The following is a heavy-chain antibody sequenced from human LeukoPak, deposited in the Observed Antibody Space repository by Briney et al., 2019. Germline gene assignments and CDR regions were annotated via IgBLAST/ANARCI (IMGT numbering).Heavy chain of an antibody. CDR2: INQDESTK. J-gene: IGHJ4*02. V-gene: IGHV3-7*01. CDR3: TRDFAYQQFDY. CDR1: GFRFSNSW. D-gene: IGHD1/OR15-1a*01. Sequence: PGGSLRLSCAATGFRFSNSWLTWVRQAPGKGPEWLANINQDESTKNYVDSVEGRFTISRDNAKNSLFLQMNSLRGEDTAVYYCTRDFAYQQFDYWDQGTLVTVSS.